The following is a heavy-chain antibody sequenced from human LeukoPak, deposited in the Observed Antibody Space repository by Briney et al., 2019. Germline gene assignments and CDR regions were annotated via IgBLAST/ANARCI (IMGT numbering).Heavy chain of an antibody. Sequence: PGGSLRLSCAASGFTFSDYNMRWIRQAPGKGLEWVSSISRSGSTKYYADSVKGRFTISRDNAKNSLFLQMNSLRAEDTAVYYCARDPKYYYGSGMVPWGQGTLVTVSS. CDR2: ISRSGSTK. D-gene: IGHD3-10*01. J-gene: IGHJ5*02. V-gene: IGHV3-11*04. CDR1: GFTFSDYN. CDR3: ARDPKYYYGSGMVP.